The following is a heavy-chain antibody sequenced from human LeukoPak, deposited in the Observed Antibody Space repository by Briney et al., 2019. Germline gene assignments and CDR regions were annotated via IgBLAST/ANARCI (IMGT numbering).Heavy chain of an antibody. CDR1: GFTFSAYA. D-gene: IGHD3-22*01. CDR3: ATHYYDSSGYYSPDY. J-gene: IGHJ4*02. V-gene: IGHV3-30-3*01. Sequence: PGGSLRLSCAASGFTFSAYAMYWVRQAPGKGLEWVAIISYDGSNKYYAGSVKGRFTISRDNSKNTLYLQMNSLRAEDTAVYYCATHYYDSSGYYSPDYWGQGTLVTVSS. CDR2: ISYDGSNK.